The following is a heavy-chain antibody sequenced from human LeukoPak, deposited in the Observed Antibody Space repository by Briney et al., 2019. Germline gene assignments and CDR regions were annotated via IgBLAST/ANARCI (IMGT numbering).Heavy chain of an antibody. Sequence: PGGSLRLSCAASGFTFSSYSMNWVRQAPGKGLEWIGYIYYSGSTNYNPSLKSRVTISVDTSKNQFSLKLNSVTAADTAVYYCARSGTTYNYDSSGYYYGYWGQGTLVTVSS. V-gene: IGHV4-59*01. CDR3: ARSGTTYNYDSSGYYYGY. D-gene: IGHD3-22*01. CDR2: IYYSGST. CDR1: GFTFSSYS. J-gene: IGHJ4*02.